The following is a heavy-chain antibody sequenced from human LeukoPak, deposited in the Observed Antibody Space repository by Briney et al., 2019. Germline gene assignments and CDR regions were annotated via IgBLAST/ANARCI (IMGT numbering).Heavy chain of an antibody. J-gene: IGHJ3*02. D-gene: IGHD2-2*01. V-gene: IGHV3-21*01. CDR2: ISGSSYI. Sequence: PGGSLRLSCAASGFTFSSYSMNWVRQAPGKGLEWVSSISGSSYIYYADSVKGRFTISRDNAKNSLYLQMNSLRAEDTAVYYCARFIVVVPAAMSAFDIWGQGTMVTVSS. CDR3: ARFIVVVPAAMSAFDI. CDR1: GFTFSSYS.